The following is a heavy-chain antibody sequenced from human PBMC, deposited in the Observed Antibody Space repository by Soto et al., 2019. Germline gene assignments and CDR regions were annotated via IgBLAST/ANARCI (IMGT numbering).Heavy chain of an antibody. J-gene: IGHJ6*02. Sequence: QVQLVQSGAEVKKAGSSVKVSCKTSGGTLSTNAISWVRQAPGQGLEWMGAIIPMFGSPKYAQKFQGRVTITAYNPTSTIYMEMISPTSADTAVYYWARGGFVAGLYNALDAWGQGTTVAVSS. CDR1: GGTLSTNA. V-gene: IGHV1-69*06. D-gene: IGHD6-19*01. CDR2: IIPMFGSP. CDR3: ARGGFVAGLYNALDA.